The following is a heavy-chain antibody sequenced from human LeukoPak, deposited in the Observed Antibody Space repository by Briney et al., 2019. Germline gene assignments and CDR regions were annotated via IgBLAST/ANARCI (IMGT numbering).Heavy chain of an antibody. J-gene: IGHJ4*02. V-gene: IGHV6-1*01. D-gene: IGHD7-27*01. Sequence: QSQTLSLTCAISGGSVSSNSAAWGWIRQSPSRRLEWLGRTDYRSGGYNDYALSLKSRITISTDSSKNQVSLQLSSVTPEATAVYYCSRELAWGPADYWGQGTLVTVSS. CDR1: GGSVSSNSAA. CDR3: SRELAWGPADY. CDR2: TDYRSGGYN.